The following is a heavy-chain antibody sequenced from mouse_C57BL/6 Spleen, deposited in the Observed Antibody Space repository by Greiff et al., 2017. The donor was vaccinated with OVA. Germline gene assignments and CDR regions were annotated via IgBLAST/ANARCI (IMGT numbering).Heavy chain of an antibody. V-gene: IGHV1-62-2*01. D-gene: IGHD2-14*01. Sequence: QVQLQQSGAELVKPGASVKLSCKASGYTFTEYTIHWVKQRSGQGLEWIGWFYPGSGSIKYNEKFKDKATLTADKSSSTVYMELSRLTSEDSAVYFCARHEEREYDGGYYAMEYWGQGTSVTVSS. CDR2: FYPGSGSI. CDR1: GYTFTEYT. CDR3: ARHEEREYDGGYYAMEY. J-gene: IGHJ4*01.